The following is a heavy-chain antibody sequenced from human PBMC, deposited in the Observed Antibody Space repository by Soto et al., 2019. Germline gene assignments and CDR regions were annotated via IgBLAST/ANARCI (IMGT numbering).Heavy chain of an antibody. D-gene: IGHD3-9*01. Sequence: QVQLVQSGAEVKKPGASVKVSCKASGYTFTSYGISWVRQAPGQGLEWMGWISAYNGNTNYAQKLQGRVTMTTHTSTSTSYLELRSLRSDDTAVYYCARSYDILTGYYMVDYWGQGTLVTVSS. J-gene: IGHJ4*02. CDR3: ARSYDILTGYYMVDY. CDR2: ISAYNGNT. V-gene: IGHV1-18*01. CDR1: GYTFTSYG.